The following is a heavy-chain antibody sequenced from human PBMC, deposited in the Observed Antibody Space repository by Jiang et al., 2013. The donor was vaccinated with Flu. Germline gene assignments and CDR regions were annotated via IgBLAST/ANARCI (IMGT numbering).Heavy chain of an antibody. V-gene: IGHV3-49*05. J-gene: IGHJ6*03. CDR1: GFTFGDYA. CDR2: IASEPYGGTR. CDR3: TRVGSTRGQYYMDV. D-gene: IGHD2-2*01. Sequence: EVQLVESGGGLVKPGRSLTLSCTVSGFTFGDYAMSWFRQAPGKGLEWVGFIASEPYGGTREYAASVQDRFTISRDDSKSIAYLEMNSLKPEDAGIYYCTRVGSTRGQYYMDVWGKGTTVTV.